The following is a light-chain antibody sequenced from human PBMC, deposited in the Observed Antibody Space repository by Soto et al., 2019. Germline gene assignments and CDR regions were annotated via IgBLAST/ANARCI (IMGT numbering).Light chain of an antibody. V-gene: IGKV1-5*01. Sequence: IPMNQSPASLSASLGDRVTITCRLAWFQQKPGKAPKLLIYDASSLESGVPQRFSGSGSGTEFTLTISSLQTDDFSTYYCQQYHSDWTFRQGTKGEI. J-gene: IGKJ1*01. CDR2: DAS. CDR3: QQYHSDWT.